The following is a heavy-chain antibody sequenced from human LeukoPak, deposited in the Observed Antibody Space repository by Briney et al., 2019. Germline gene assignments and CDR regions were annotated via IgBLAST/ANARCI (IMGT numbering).Heavy chain of an antibody. CDR1: GFTFSSYW. CDR3: ASTPIVYDFWSDYYDDY. D-gene: IGHD3-3*01. Sequence: GGSLRLSCAASGFTFSSYWMSWVRQAPGKGLEWVANIKQDGSEKYYVDSVKGRFTISRDNAKNSLYLQMNSLRAEYTAVYYCASTPIVYDFWSDYYDDYWGQGTLVTVSS. CDR2: IKQDGSEK. J-gene: IGHJ4*02. V-gene: IGHV3-7*01.